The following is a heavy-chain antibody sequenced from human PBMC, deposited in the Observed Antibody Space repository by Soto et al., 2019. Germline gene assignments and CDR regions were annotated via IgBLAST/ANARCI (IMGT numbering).Heavy chain of an antibody. D-gene: IGHD3-22*01. CDR3: AKDIYYYDSSGNDAFDI. J-gene: IGHJ3*02. CDR2: ISWNSGSI. V-gene: IGHV3-9*01. CDR1: GFTFDDYA. Sequence: PGGSLRLSCAASGFTFDDYAMDWVRQAPGKGLEWVSGISWNSGSIGYADSVKGRFTISRDNAKNSLYLQMNSLRAEDTALYYCAKDIYYYDSSGNDAFDIWGQGTMVTVSS.